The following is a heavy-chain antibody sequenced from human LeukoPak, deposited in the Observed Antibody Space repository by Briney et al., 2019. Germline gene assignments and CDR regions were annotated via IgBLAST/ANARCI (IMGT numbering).Heavy chain of an antibody. CDR2: ISSSSSYI. CDR1: GFTFSSYS. J-gene: IGHJ6*03. Sequence: GGSLSLSCAASGFTFSSYSMNWVRQAPGKGVEWVSSISSSSSYIYYADSVKGRFTISRYNAKNSLYLQMNSLRAEDTAVYYCPREGELRLYYYYYMDVWGKGTTVTVSS. V-gene: IGHV3-21*01. D-gene: IGHD3-10*01. CDR3: PREGELRLYYYYYMDV.